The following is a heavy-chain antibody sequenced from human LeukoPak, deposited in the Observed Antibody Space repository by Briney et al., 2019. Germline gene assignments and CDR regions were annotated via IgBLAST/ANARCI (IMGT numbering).Heavy chain of an antibody. CDR3: ARDTYYYDSSGYQA. CDR1: GFTFSSYS. V-gene: IGHV3-21*01. D-gene: IGHD3-22*01. Sequence: GGSLRLSCAASGFTFSSYSMNWVRQAPGNGLEWVSSISSSSSCIYYADSVKGRFTISRDNAKNSLYLQMNSLRAEDTAVYYCARDTYYYDSSGYQAWGQGTLVTVSS. J-gene: IGHJ5*02. CDR2: ISSSSSCI.